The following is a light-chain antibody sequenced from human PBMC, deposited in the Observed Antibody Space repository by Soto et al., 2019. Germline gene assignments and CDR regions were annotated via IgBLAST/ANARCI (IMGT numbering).Light chain of an antibody. CDR2: GAS. V-gene: IGKV3-20*01. CDR3: QQYGSSPPLT. CDR1: QRVSSSY. J-gene: IGKJ4*01. Sequence: EIVLTQSPGTLSLSPGESATLSCRASQRVSSSYLAWYHQKPGQAPRLLIYGASSRATGIPDRFSGSGSGTDFTLTISRLEPEDFAVYYCQQYGSSPPLTFGGGTKVEIK.